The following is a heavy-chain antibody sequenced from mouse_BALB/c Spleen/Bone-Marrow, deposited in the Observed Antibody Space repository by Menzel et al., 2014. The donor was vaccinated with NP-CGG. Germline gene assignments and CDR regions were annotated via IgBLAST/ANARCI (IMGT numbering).Heavy chain of an antibody. CDR3: ARLTPDYAMDY. D-gene: IGHD1-3*01. Sequence: DVKLVESGGDLVKPGGSLKLSCAASGFTFSNYGMSWVRQTPDKRLEWVATISSGGSYTYFPDSVKGRFTISRDNAKNTLYLQMNSLKSEDAAMYYCARLTPDYAMDYWGQGTSVTGSS. J-gene: IGHJ4*01. V-gene: IGHV5-6*02. CDR2: ISSGGSYT. CDR1: GFTFSNYG.